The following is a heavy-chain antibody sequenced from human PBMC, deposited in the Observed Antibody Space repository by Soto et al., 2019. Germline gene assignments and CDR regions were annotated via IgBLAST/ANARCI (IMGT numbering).Heavy chain of an antibody. D-gene: IGHD3-22*01. CDR1: GGTFSSYA. CDR3: ARVYYYDSSGTGRAFDI. Sequence: SVKVSCKASGGTFSSYAISWVRQAPGQGLEWMGGIIPIFGTANYAQKFQGRVTITADESTSTAYMELSSLRSEDTAVYYCARVYYYDSSGTGRAFDIWGQGTMVTVS. J-gene: IGHJ3*02. V-gene: IGHV1-69*13. CDR2: IIPIFGTA.